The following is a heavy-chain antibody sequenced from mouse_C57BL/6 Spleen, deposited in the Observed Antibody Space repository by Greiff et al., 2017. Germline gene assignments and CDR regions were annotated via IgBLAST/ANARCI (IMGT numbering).Heavy chain of an antibody. J-gene: IGHJ2*01. CDR2: ISSGGSYT. CDR1: GFTFSSYG. CDR3: ARRLAYYSNDVDY. V-gene: IGHV5-6*02. D-gene: IGHD2-5*01. Sequence: EVKLQESGGDLVKPGGSLKLSCAASGFTFSSYGMSWVRQTPAKRLEWVATISSGGSYTYYPDSGRGRFTISRDNAKNTLYLQMSSLKSDDTAMYYCARRLAYYSNDVDYWGQGTTLTVSS.